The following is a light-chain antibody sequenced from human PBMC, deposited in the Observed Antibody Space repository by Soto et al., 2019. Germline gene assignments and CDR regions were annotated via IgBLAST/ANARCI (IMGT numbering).Light chain of an antibody. Sequence: EIMMTQSPATLSVSPGGRATLSCRASQSISGTLAWYHQKPGQAPRLLIYDTSNRATGIPARFSGSGSGTDFTLTISSLEPEDFAIYYCQQRSSWPLTFGQGRRLEIK. J-gene: IGKJ5*01. V-gene: IGKV3-11*01. CDR1: QSISGT. CDR3: QQRSSWPLT. CDR2: DTS.